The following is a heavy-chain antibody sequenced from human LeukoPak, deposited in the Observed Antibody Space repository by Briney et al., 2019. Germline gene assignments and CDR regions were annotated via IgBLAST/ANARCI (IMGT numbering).Heavy chain of an antibody. D-gene: IGHD3-22*01. CDR3: ASFSKPYYDSSGYYPLDAFDI. J-gene: IGHJ3*02. Sequence: PSETLSLTCTVSGGSVSINNYYWGWIRHPPGKGLEWIGNIYYTGTTYYNPSLKSRVTISVDTSKNQFSLKLSSVTAADTAVYYCASFSKPYYDSSGYYPLDAFDIWGQGIMVAVSS. CDR2: IYYTGTT. CDR1: GGSVSINNYY. V-gene: IGHV4-39*07.